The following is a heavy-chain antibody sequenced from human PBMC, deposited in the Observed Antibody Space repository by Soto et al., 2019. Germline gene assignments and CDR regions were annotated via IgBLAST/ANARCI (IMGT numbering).Heavy chain of an antibody. CDR1: GFTFSSYE. CDR2: ISSSGSTI. D-gene: IGHD5-12*01. J-gene: IGHJ4*02. Sequence: EVQLVESGGGLVRPGGSLRLSCAASGFTFSSYEMNWVRQAPGKGLEWVSYISSSGSTIYYADSVKGRFTISRDNAKNSLYLQMNSLRAEDTAVYYCARGEMATIYGVGLFDYWGQGTLVTVSS. CDR3: ARGEMATIYGVGLFDY. V-gene: IGHV3-48*03.